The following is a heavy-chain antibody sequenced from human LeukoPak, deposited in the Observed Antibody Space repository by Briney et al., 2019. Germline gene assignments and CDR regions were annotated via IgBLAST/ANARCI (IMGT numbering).Heavy chain of an antibody. J-gene: IGHJ4*02. V-gene: IGHV4-34*01. CDR3: ARDGPEGIMVVAPTHYFHY. D-gene: IGHD2-15*01. CDR2: INHSGST. CDR1: GGSFSGYY. Sequence: SETLSLTCAVYGGSFSGYYWSWIRQPPGKGLEWIGEINHSGSTNYNPSLKSRVTISVDTSKNQFSLKLRSVTAADTAVYYCARDGPEGIMVVAPTHYFHYWGQGTLVTVSS.